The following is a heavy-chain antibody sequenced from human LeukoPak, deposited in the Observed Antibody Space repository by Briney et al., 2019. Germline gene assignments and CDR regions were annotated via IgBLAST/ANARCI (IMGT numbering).Heavy chain of an antibody. CDR1: GGSISGSGYY. CDR3: ASLKTGTTQMALKY. Sequence: SETLSLTCTVSGGSISGSGYYWVWIRQPPGKGLEWIANIDYSGTTYYNPPLKSRVTISADTSKNQFSLKLSSVTVADTSVYYCASLKTGTTQMALKYWGQGTLVTVSS. CDR2: IDYSGTT. J-gene: IGHJ4*02. V-gene: IGHV4-39*01. D-gene: IGHD1-7*01.